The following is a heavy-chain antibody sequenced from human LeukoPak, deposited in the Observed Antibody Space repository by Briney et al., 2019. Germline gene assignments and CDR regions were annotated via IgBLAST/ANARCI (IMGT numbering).Heavy chain of an antibody. D-gene: IGHD3-22*01. V-gene: IGHV3-13*01. CDR2: ICTAGDT. Sequence: GGSLRLSCAASGFTFSSYDMHWVRQATGKGLEWVSAICTAGDTYYPGSVKGRFTISRENAKNSLYLQMNSLRAGDTAVYYCARAPNYYDRGAFDIWGQGTMVTVSS. CDR3: ARAPNYYDRGAFDI. J-gene: IGHJ3*02. CDR1: GFTFSSYD.